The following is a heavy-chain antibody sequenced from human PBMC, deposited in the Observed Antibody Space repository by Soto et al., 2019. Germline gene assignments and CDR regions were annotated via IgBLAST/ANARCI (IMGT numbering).Heavy chain of an antibody. CDR3: ATETIYDNVWGNYSDY. CDR2: IWFDGIGK. V-gene: IGHV3-33*07. J-gene: IGHJ4*02. D-gene: IGHD3-16*01. Sequence: GGSLRLSCVTSGFTFSSSGMYWVRQAPGKGLEWVAVIWFDGIGKYYADSVKGRFTISRDNSKNTLFLQMNSLRAEDTAVYYSATETIYDNVWGNYSDYWGQGTLVTVSS. CDR1: GFTFSSSG.